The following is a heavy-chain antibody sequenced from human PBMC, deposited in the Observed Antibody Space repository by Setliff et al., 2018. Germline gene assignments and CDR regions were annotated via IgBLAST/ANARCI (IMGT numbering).Heavy chain of an antibody. CDR3: ARDNTIVGATDY. Sequence: SETLSLTCDVSGYSISRGVGWGWIRQPPGKGLEWIGSICHSGSTHYNPSLKSRVTISVDTSKNEFSLKVSSVTAADTAVYYCARDNTIVGATDYWGQGTLVTVSS. CDR2: ICHSGST. V-gene: IGHV4-38-2*02. D-gene: IGHD1-26*01. CDR1: GYSISRGVG. J-gene: IGHJ4*02.